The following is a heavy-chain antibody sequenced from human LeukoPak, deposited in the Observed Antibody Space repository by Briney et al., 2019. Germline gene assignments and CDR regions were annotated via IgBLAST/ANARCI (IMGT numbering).Heavy chain of an antibody. CDR2: IISIFGTA. CDR1: GGTSSSYA. D-gene: IGHD2-2*02. CDR3: ARDRQVVPAAINYDWFDP. V-gene: IGHV1-69*13. J-gene: IGHJ5*02. Sequence: SVKVSCKASGGTSSSYAISWVRQAPGQGLEWMGGIISIFGTANYAQKFQGRVTITADESTSTAYMELSSLRSEDTAVYYCARDRQVVPAAINYDWFDPWGQGTLVTVSS.